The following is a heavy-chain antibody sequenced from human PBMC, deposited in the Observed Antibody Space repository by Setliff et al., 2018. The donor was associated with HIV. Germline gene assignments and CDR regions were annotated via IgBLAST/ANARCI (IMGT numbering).Heavy chain of an antibody. J-gene: IGHJ4*02. V-gene: IGHV1-18*01. CDR1: GYTFTSYG. D-gene: IGHD4-17*01. CDR2: ISAYNGNT. Sequence: GASVKVSCKASGYTFTSYGISWVRQAPGQGLEWMGWISAYNGNTNYAQKLQGRVTMTTDTPTSTAYRELRSLRSDDTAVYYCARDGWWRQYDYGIDYWGQGTLVTVSS. CDR3: ARDGWWRQYDYGIDY.